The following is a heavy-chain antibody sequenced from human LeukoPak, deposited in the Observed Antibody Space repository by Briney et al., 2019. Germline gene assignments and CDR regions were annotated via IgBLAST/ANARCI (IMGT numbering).Heavy chain of an antibody. CDR3: GRGRLGSYYYGSTNYPNHYYYGMDV. CDR2: INNGGST. Sequence: SETLSLTCTVSGGSMSSHYWSWIRQPPGKGLGWVGEINNGGSTNYNASLKSRVSRSVDTSKNQFSLKLSSVSAADTAVYYCGRGRLGSYYYGSTNYPNHYYYGMDVWGQGTTVSVS. V-gene: IGHV4-34*01. D-gene: IGHD3-10*01. J-gene: IGHJ6*02. CDR1: GGSMSSHY.